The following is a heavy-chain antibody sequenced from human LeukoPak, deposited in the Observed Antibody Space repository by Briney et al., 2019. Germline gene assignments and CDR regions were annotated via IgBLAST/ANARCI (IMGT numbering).Heavy chain of an antibody. J-gene: IGHJ6*02. CDR3: ATRAEGYYYGSGSYYGMDV. CDR1: GLTFNNYA. V-gene: IGHV3-23*01. CDR2: ISGRGGNT. Sequence: GGSLRLSCAASGLTFNNYALTWIRQAPGKGLEWVSSISGRGGNTYYADSVKGRFTISRDDSKNTLFLQMNSLRAEDTAVYYCATRAEGYYYGSGSYYGMDVWGQGTTVTVSS. D-gene: IGHD3-10*01.